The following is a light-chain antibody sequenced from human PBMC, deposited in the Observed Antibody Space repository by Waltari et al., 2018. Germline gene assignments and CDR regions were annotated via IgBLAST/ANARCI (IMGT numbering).Light chain of an antibody. Sequence: EIVMTQSPASLSVSPGDRVTLSCRASQSVGTSLDWYQQRPGRAPRLLVYRASTRASDIPARFSGSGSGTDFTLSISTLQSEDFAVYYCQQYDDWPRTFGQGTKVEIK. V-gene: IGKV3-15*01. CDR3: QQYDDWPRT. CDR1: QSVGTS. J-gene: IGKJ1*01. CDR2: RAS.